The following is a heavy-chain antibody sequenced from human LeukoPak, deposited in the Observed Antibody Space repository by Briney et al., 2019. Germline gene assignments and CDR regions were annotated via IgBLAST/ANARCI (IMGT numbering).Heavy chain of an antibody. V-gene: IGHV3-9*01. CDR3: AKDRQWLRNYYFDY. CDR1: GFTFDDYA. CDR2: ISWNSGSI. Sequence: GGSLRLSCAASGFTFDDYAMHWVRQAPGKGLEWVSGISWNSGSIGYADSVKGRFTISRDNAKNSLYLQMNSLRAEDTALYYCAKDRQWLRNYYFDYWGQGTLVTVSS. D-gene: IGHD6-19*01. J-gene: IGHJ4*02.